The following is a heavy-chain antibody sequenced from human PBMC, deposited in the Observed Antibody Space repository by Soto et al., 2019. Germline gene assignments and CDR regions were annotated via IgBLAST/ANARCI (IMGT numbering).Heavy chain of an antibody. J-gene: IGHJ6*02. CDR1: GFTFSSYS. V-gene: IGHV3-48*02. D-gene: IGHD3-3*01. Sequence: GGSLRLSCAASGFTFSSYSMNWVRQAPGKGLEWASYISSSSTIYYADSVKGRFTISRDNAKNSLYLQMNSLRDEDTAVYYCARDGDDFWSGYYSGTPYYGMGVWGQGTTITVSS. CDR3: ARDGDDFWSGYYSGTPYYGMGV. CDR2: ISSSSTI.